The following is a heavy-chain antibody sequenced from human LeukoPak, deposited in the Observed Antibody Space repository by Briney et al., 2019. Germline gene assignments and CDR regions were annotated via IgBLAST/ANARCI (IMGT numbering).Heavy chain of an antibody. J-gene: IGHJ4*02. CDR3: ARPSIAAAEDY. V-gene: IGHV4-39*01. Sequence: SQTLSLTCTVSGGSISSSSYYWGWIRQPPGKGLEWIGSIYYSGSTYYNPSLKSRVTISVDTSKNQFSLKLSSVTAADTAVYYCARPSIAAAEDYWGQGTLVTVSS. CDR1: GGSISSSSYY. D-gene: IGHD6-13*01. CDR2: IYYSGST.